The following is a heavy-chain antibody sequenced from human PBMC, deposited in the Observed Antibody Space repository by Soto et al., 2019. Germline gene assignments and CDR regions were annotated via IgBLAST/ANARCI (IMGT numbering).Heavy chain of an antibody. CDR1: GGTFSSYT. CDR2: IIPIFGTA. J-gene: IGHJ4*02. CDR3: AIEYSSSPPYYPIGY. Sequence: SVKVSCKASGGTFSSYTISWVRQAPGQGLEWMGGIIPIFGTANYAQKFQGRVTITADESTSTAYMELSSLRSEDTAVYYCAIEYSSSPPYYPIGYWGQGTLVTVSS. D-gene: IGHD6-6*01. V-gene: IGHV1-69*13.